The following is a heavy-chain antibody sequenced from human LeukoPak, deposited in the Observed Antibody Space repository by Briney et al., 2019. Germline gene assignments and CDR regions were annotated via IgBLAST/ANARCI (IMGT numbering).Heavy chain of an antibody. J-gene: IGHJ4*02. CDR1: GGSFSAYY. Sequence: SETLSLTCGVSGGSFSAYYWSWIRQPPGKGLEWIGEINHSGSTNYNPSLKSRVTISLDTSKNQFSLNLSSVSAADTAVYYCARGRSSPRQPFDYWGQGTLVTVSS. V-gene: IGHV4-34*01. D-gene: IGHD6-13*01. CDR2: INHSGST. CDR3: ARGRSSPRQPFDY.